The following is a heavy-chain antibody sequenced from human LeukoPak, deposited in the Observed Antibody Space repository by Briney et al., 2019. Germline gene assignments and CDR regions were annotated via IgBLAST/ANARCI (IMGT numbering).Heavy chain of an antibody. Sequence: GGSLRLSCAASGFTVSSNYMSWVRQAPGKGLEWVSVIYSGGSGGRTYYADSVKGRFTISRDNAKNSLYLQMNSLRAEDTALYHCARTLWFGDGDGGHFDYWGQGTLVTVSS. CDR1: GFTVSSNY. CDR3: ARTLWFGDGDGGHFDY. D-gene: IGHD3-10*01. V-gene: IGHV3-53*01. J-gene: IGHJ4*02. CDR2: IYSGGSGGRT.